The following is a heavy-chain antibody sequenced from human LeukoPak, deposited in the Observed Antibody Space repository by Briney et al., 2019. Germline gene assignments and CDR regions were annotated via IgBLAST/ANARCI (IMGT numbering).Heavy chain of an antibody. J-gene: IGHJ4*02. CDR3: AREVRAFDY. Sequence: ASVKVSCKASGYTFTAYAMIWVRQAPGQGLEWMGWINTDTGNPTYAQGLTGRFVFSLDTSVSTAYLQISSLKAEDTAVYYCAREVRAFDYWGQGTLVTVSS. V-gene: IGHV7-4-1*02. CDR1: GYTFTAYA. CDR2: INTDTGNP. D-gene: IGHD4-11*01.